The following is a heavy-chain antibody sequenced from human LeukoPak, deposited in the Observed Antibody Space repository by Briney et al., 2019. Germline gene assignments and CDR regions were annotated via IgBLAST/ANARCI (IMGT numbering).Heavy chain of an antibody. CDR3: ARVTLVDTATYYYGMDV. CDR1: GGSVSSGSYY. V-gene: IGHV4-61*01. D-gene: IGHD5-18*01. CDR2: IYYSGST. J-gene: IGHJ6*02. Sequence: SETLSLTCTVSGGSVSSGSYYWSWIRQPPGKGLEWIGYIYYSGSTNYNPSLKSRVTISVDTSKNQFSLKLSSVTAADTAVYYCARVTLVDTATYYYGMDVWGQGTTVTVSS.